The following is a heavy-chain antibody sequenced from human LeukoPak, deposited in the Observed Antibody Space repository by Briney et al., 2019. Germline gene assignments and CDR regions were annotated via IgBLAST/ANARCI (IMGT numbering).Heavy chain of an antibody. V-gene: IGHV3-23*01. CDR2: ISGDGRSK. Sequence: GGSLRLSCAAYGFTFSIDPMTWVRQAPGKGLEWVSSISGDGRSKYRADPVRGRIAISRANSKNSLHLQMNSTRADDTAVYYCAKGGVPMATSLIHHWGQGTHVIVPS. CDR3: AKGGVPMATSLIHH. CDR1: GFTFSIDP. D-gene: IGHD5-24*01. J-gene: IGHJ1*01.